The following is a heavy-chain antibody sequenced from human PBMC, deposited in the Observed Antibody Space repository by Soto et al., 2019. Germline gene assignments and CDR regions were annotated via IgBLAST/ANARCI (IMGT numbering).Heavy chain of an antibody. J-gene: IGHJ6*03. V-gene: IGHV3-15*01. Sequence: GGSLRLSCAASGFTFSNAWMSLVRQAPGKGLEWVGRIKSKTDGGTTDYAAPVKGRFTISRDDSKNTLYLQMNSLKTEDTAVYYCTPPWFWSGFYTPSYHYYYMDVWGKGTTVTVSS. D-gene: IGHD3-3*01. CDR1: GFTFSNAW. CDR2: IKSKTDGGTT. CDR3: TPPWFWSGFYTPSYHYYYMDV.